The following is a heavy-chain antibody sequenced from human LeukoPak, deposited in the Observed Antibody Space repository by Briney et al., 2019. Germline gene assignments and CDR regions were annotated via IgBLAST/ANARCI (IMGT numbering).Heavy chain of an antibody. CDR2: ISSSSSTI. V-gene: IGHV3-48*01. J-gene: IGHJ4*02. D-gene: IGHD6-19*01. Sequence: GGSLRLSCAASGFTFSSYSMNWVRQAPGKGLEWVSYISSSSSTIYYADSVKGRFTISRDIPKNSLYLKMNSLRAEDTAVYYCARRLYSSGWYLIDYWGQGSLVTVSS. CDR1: GFTFSSYS. CDR3: ARRLYSSGWYLIDY.